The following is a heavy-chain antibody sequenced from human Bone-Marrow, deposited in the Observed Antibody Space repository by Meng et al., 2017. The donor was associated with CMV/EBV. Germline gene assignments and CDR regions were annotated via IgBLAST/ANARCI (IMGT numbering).Heavy chain of an antibody. V-gene: IGHV3-48*03. Sequence: GGSLRLSCAASGCTLSRYEMNWVRQAPGKGLEWIAYIGDSGRTLYYTDSVKGRFTISSDNAENSLYLQMKSLRVEDTALYYFARDPGWHYSNQPTPYYGIDVCGQGTTVTVPS. D-gene: IGHD4-11*01. J-gene: IGHJ6*02. CDR2: IGDSGRTL. CDR1: GCTLSRYE. CDR3: ARDPGWHYSNQPTPYYGIDV.